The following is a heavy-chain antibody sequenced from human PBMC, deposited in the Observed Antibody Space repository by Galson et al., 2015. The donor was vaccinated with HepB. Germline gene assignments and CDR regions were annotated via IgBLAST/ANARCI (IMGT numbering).Heavy chain of an antibody. D-gene: IGHD2-15*01. V-gene: IGHV5-10-1*01. Sequence: QSGAEVKKPGESLRISCKGSGYSFTSYWISWVRQMPGKGLEWMASIDPSDSYTNYSPSFQGHVSIPADKSMSTAYVQWSSLKASDTAMYYCARLLVVTGIQREGYYYYGMDVWGQGTTVTVSS. CDR2: IDPSDSYT. CDR1: GYSFTSYW. CDR3: ARLLVVTGIQREGYYYYGMDV. J-gene: IGHJ6*02.